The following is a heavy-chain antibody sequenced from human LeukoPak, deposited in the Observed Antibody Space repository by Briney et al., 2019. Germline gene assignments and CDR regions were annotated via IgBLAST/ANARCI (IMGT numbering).Heavy chain of an antibody. D-gene: IGHD2-15*01. Sequence: GESLKISCKGSGYSFTSYWIGWVRQMPGKGLEWMGIIYPGDSDTRYSPSFQGQVTISADKSISTAYLQWSSLKASDTGIYYCARAWYNRYCSSGSCWAEFDYWGQGTLVTVSS. CDR2: IYPGDSDT. J-gene: IGHJ4*02. V-gene: IGHV5-51*01. CDR1: GYSFTSYW. CDR3: ARAWYNRYCSSGSCWAEFDY.